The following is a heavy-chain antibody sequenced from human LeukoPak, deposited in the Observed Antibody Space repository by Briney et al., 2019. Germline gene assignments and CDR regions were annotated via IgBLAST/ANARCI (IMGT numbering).Heavy chain of an antibody. CDR1: GFAVNSYF. V-gene: IGHV3-53*01. J-gene: IGHJ4*02. CDR2: LYNGDKT. Sequence: GGSLRLSCAAPGFAVNSYFMTWVRQFPGKGLQWVSILYNGDKTYYVDSVRGRFTISRDISKNTLYLQMNSLRAEDTAVYYCARDNSGSLDFWGQGTLLTVSS. CDR3: ARDNSGSLDF. D-gene: IGHD6-19*01.